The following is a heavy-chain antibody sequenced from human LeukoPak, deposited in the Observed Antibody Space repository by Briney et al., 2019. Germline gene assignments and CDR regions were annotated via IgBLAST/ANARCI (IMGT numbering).Heavy chain of an antibody. J-gene: IGHJ5*02. V-gene: IGHV4-38-2*01. CDR2: IYHSGST. Sequence: SETLSLTCAVSGYSISSGYYWGWIRQPPGKGLEWIGSIYHSGSTYYNPSLKSRVTISVDTSKNQFSLKLSSVTAADTAVYYCAGSLAAADNWFDPWGQGTLVTVSS. CDR3: AGSLAAADNWFDP. D-gene: IGHD6-13*01. CDR1: GYSISSGYY.